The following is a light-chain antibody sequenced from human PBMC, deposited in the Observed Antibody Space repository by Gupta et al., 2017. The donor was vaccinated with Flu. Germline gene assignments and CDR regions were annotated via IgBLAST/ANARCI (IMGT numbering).Light chain of an antibody. CDR1: QSISSY. CDR3: QQSYSTSWT. Sequence: DIQMTQSPSSLSASVGDRVTITCRASQSISSYLNWYQQKPGKAPKLLIYAASSLQSGVTSRFSGSGYGTDFTLTISSVQPEDFATYYCQQSYSTSWTFGKGTKVEIK. V-gene: IGKV1-39*01. CDR2: AAS. J-gene: IGKJ1*01.